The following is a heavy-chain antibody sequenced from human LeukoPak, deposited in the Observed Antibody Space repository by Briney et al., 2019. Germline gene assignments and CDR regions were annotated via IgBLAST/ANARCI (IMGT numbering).Heavy chain of an antibody. CDR2: IYYSGNT. CDR1: GGSISIITYY. CDR3: ARRGPPNYFDY. V-gene: IGHV4-39*01. Sequence: TSETLSLTCTVSGGSISIITYYCGWVRQPPGKGLEWIGSIYYSGNTYYNPSLKSRVTISVDTSKNQFYLKLSSVTAADTAVYYCARRGPPNYFDYWGQGSLVTVSS. D-gene: IGHD3-10*01. J-gene: IGHJ4*02.